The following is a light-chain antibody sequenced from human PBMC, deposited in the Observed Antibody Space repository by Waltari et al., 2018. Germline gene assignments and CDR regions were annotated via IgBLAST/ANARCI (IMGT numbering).Light chain of an antibody. Sequence: DIIMTQSPATLSVSPGEKATLACRASQSVSLRVAWYQQKPGPAPRLLIYGASTRATGIPARFSGYGSGTEFTLTIRGLQSEDFAVYYCQQYNNWPRTFGRGTKVEIK. CDR3: QQYNNWPRT. CDR1: QSVSLR. CDR2: GAS. J-gene: IGKJ1*01. V-gene: IGKV3-15*01.